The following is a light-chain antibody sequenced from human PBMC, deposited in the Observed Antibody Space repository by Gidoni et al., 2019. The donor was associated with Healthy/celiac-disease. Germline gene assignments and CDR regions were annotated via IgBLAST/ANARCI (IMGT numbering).Light chain of an antibody. CDR2: LGA. V-gene: IGKV2-28*01. J-gene: IGKJ1*01. Sequence: DIVMTQSPLSLPVTPGEPASIPCRSRQSRLHSNGYNYLDWYLQKQGQSPQLLIYLGADRASGVPDRFSGSGSGTDFTLKISRVEAEDVGVYYCMQALQTPWTFGQXTKVEIK. CDR3: MQALQTPWT. CDR1: QSRLHSNGYNY.